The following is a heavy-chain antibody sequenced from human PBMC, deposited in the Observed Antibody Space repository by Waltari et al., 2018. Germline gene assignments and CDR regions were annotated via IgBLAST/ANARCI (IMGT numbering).Heavy chain of an antibody. CDR2: ISYDGSNK. CDR1: GFSFSSYA. CDR3: ARDKSRIAVADDAFDI. V-gene: IGHV3-30-3*01. Sequence: QVQLVESGGGAVKPGRSLRLTCAASGFSFSSYALPWVPNAPGKGLEWMAVISYDGSNKCYADSVKGRFTISRDNSKNTLYLQMNSLRAEDTAVYYCARDKSRIAVADDAFDIWGQGTMVTVSS. D-gene: IGHD6-19*01. J-gene: IGHJ3*02.